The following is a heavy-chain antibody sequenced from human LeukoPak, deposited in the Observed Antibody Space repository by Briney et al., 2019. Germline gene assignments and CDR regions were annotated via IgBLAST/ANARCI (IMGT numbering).Heavy chain of an antibody. CDR3: ARLGSGWFPLAYYFDY. V-gene: IGHV1-18*01. J-gene: IGHJ4*02. CDR2: ISAYNGNT. CDR1: GFTFSSYA. D-gene: IGHD6-19*01. Sequence: GGSLRLSCAASGFTFSSYAISWVRQAPGQGLEWMGWISAYNGNTNYAQKLQGRVTMTTDTSTSTAYMELRSLRSDDTAVYYCARLGSGWFPLAYYFDYWGQGTLVTVSS.